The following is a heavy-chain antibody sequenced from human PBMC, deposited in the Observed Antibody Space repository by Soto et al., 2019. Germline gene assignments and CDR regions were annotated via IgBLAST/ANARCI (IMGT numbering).Heavy chain of an antibody. CDR2: ISGSGTTI. Sequence: QVQLVESGGGLVKPGGSLRLSCAASGFTFSDFYMSWIRQAPGNGLEWVSYISGSGTTIYYADSVKGRFTISRDNAENSLYLQMNSLRAEDTALYYWARGGSFGFFHHWGQGTLVTVSS. V-gene: IGHV3-11*01. CDR1: GFTFSDFY. J-gene: IGHJ1*01. CDR3: ARGGSFGFFHH. D-gene: IGHD1-26*01.